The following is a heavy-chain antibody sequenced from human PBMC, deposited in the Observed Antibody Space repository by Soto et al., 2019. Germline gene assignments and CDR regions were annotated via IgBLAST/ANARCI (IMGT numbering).Heavy chain of an antibody. CDR3: ARIAVAGIIDY. CDR1: GFTFSSYS. CDR2: ISSSSSYI. V-gene: IGHV3-21*01. J-gene: IGHJ4*02. D-gene: IGHD6-19*01. Sequence: GGSLRLSCAASGFTFSSYSMNWVRQAPGKGLEWVSSISSSSSYIYYADSVKGRFTISRDNAKNSLYLQMNSLRAEDTAVYYCARIAVAGIIDYWGQGTLVTVSS.